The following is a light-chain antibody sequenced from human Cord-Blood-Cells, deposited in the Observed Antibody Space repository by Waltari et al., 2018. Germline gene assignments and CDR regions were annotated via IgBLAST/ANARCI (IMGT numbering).Light chain of an antibody. CDR3: SSYTSSSTVV. CDR1: SRDGGGYDY. Sequence: SPLPHPAPVSVSPGQLITTPGTGASRDGGGYDYVPWYQLHPGKAPTLMIYDVSNRPSGVSNRFTGSKSGNTASLTISGLQAEDEADYYCSSYTSSSTVVFGGGTKLTVL. CDR2: DVS. J-gene: IGLJ2*01. V-gene: IGLV2-14*01.